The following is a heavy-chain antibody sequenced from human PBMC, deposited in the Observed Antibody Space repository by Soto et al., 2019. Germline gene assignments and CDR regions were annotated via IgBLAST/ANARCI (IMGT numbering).Heavy chain of an antibody. CDR2: ISSSSSTI. J-gene: IGHJ4*02. V-gene: IGHV3-48*02. D-gene: IGHD3-3*01. CDR1: GFTFSSYS. Sequence: GSLRLSCAASGFTFSSYSMNWVRQAPGKGLEWVSYISSSSSTIYYADSVKGRFTISRDNAKNSLYLQMNSLRDEDTAVYYCARGERFLEGPSSWGQGTLVTVSS. CDR3: ARGERFLEGPSS.